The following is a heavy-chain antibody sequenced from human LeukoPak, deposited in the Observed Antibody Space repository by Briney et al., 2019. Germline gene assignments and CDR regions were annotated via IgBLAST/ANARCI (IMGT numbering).Heavy chain of an antibody. CDR3: ARGRGGFTRIARGFIYFDY. Sequence: ASVTVSCKASGYTFIGSFMHWVRQAPGQALEWMGWINSNTGGTRFAQKFQDRVTMTRDTSISTVYMELSSLRSDDTAVYYCARGRGGFTRIARGFIYFDYWGQGTLVTVSS. D-gene: IGHD3-16*01. V-gene: IGHV1-2*02. CDR2: INSNTGGT. CDR1: GYTFIGSF. J-gene: IGHJ4*02.